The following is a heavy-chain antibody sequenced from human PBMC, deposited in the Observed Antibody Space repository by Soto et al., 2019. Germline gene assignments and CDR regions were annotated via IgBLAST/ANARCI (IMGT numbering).Heavy chain of an antibody. CDR2: ISYDGSNK. CDR3: ARDSHSSSSWCYFDY. CDR1: GFTFSSYA. V-gene: IGHV3-30-3*01. J-gene: IGHJ4*02. D-gene: IGHD6-6*01. Sequence: GGSLRLACAASGFTFSSYAMHWVRQAPGKGLEWVAVISYDGSNKYYADSVKGRFTISRDNSKNTLYLQMNSLRAEDTAVYYCARDSHSSSSWCYFDYWGQGT.